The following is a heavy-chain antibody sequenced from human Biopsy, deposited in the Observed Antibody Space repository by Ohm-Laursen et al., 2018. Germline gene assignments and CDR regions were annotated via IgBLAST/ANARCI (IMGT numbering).Heavy chain of an antibody. J-gene: IGHJ6*02. CDR1: GGSISSEY. Sequence: SETLSLPCTVSGGSISSEYWSWIRQPPGKGLEWIGYIHYSGSTNYNPSLKSRVTISVDTSKNQFSLRLNSVTAADTAVYYCARATNSTGWPYYYFYGMDVWGQGTTVTVSS. V-gene: IGHV4-59*01. CDR3: ARATNSTGWPYYYFYGMDV. CDR2: IHYSGST. D-gene: IGHD2/OR15-2a*01.